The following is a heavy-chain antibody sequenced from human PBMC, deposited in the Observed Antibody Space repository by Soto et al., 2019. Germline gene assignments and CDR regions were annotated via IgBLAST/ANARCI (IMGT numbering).Heavy chain of an antibody. Sequence: GGSLRLSCAASGFTFFSDYYMTWIRQAPGKGLEWVSSISSSGDYTYHADSLKGRFTISRDNAKKSLFLQVNSLRAEDTAVYYCARETPDKSFDIWGQGTMVTV. CDR2: ISSSGDYT. CDR3: ARETPDKSFDI. J-gene: IGHJ3*02. V-gene: IGHV3-11*01. CDR1: GFTFFSDYY. D-gene: IGHD3-22*01.